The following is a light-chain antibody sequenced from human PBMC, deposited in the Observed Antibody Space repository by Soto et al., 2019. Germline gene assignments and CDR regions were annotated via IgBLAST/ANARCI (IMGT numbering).Light chain of an antibody. Sequence: QSALTQPASVSGSPGQSITFSCTGTSNDIGGYNYVSWFQHHPDKAPKLIIYEVSNRPSGVSNRFSGSKSGNTASLTISGLQAEDEADYYCSSYTSSSTHVVFGGGTKVTVL. J-gene: IGLJ2*01. CDR1: SNDIGGYNY. V-gene: IGLV2-14*01. CDR3: SSYTSSSTHVV. CDR2: EVS.